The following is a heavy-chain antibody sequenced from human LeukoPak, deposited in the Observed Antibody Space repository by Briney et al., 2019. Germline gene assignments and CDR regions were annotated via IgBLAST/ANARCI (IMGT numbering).Heavy chain of an antibody. J-gene: IGHJ6*03. CDR3: ARAIQLERPPPLIGYYYMDV. CDR2: IYYSGST. V-gene: IGHV4-59*01. CDR1: GGSISSYY. D-gene: IGHD1-1*01. Sequence: PSETLSLTCTVSGGSISSYYWSWIRQPPGKGLEWIGYIYYSGSTNYNPSLKSRVTISGDTSKNQFSLKLRSVTAADTAVYYCARAIQLERPPPLIGYYYMDVWGKGSTVTVSS.